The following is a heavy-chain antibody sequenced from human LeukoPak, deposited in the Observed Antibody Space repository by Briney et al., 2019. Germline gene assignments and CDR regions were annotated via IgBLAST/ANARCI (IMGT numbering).Heavy chain of an antibody. D-gene: IGHD5-24*01. CDR3: AREMATIKYSYYYYGMDV. CDR1: GGPISSGSYY. V-gene: IGHV4-61*02. J-gene: IGHJ6*02. Sequence: HPSETLSLTCTVSGGPISSGSYYRSWIRQPAGKGLEWVGRIYTSGSTNYNPSLKSRVTISVDTSKNQFSLKLSSVTAADTAVYYCAREMATIKYSYYYYGMDVWGQGTTVTVSS. CDR2: IYTSGST.